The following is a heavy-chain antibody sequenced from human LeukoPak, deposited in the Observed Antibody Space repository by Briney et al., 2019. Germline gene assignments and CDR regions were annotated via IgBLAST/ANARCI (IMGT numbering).Heavy chain of an antibody. CDR2: ISGNGGST. V-gene: IGHV3-23*01. CDR1: GYTFSDYA. J-gene: IGHJ4*02. CDR3: AKVGPITPVAVVPEYFDY. D-gene: IGHD6-19*01. Sequence: GGSLRLSCAASGYTFSDYAITWVRQAPGKGLEWVSHISGNGGSTSYAGSVRGRFTVSRDNSKNMLYPQMSSLRVDDTAVSYCAKVGPITPVAVVPEYFDYWGQGTLVAVSS.